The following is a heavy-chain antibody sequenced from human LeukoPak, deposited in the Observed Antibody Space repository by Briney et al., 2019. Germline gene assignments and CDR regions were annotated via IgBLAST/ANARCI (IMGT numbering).Heavy chain of an antibody. D-gene: IGHD3-9*01. J-gene: IGHJ4*02. CDR2: IIPILGIA. V-gene: IGHV1-69*04. CDR3: ARRRDYDILTGYYGYYFDY. CDR1: GGTFSSYA. Sequence: SVKVSCKASGGTFSSYAISWVRQAPGQGLEWMGRIIPILGIANYAQKFQGRVTITADKSTSTAYMELSSLRSDDTAVYYCARRRDYDILTGYYGYYFDYWGQGTLVTVSS.